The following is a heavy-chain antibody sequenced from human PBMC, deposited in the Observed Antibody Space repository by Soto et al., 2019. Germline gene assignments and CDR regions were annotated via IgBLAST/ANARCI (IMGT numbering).Heavy chain of an antibody. CDR2: INHSGST. CDR1: GGSFSGYY. Sequence: PSETLSLTCAVYGGSFSGYYWSWIRQPPGKGLEWIGEINHSGSTNYNPTLKSPVTISVDTSKNRFSLKLSSVTAADTAVDYWARGGYSYGLYYYYYGMDVWGQGTTVTVSS. V-gene: IGHV4-34*01. CDR3: ARGGYSYGLYYYYYGMDV. D-gene: IGHD5-18*01. J-gene: IGHJ6*02.